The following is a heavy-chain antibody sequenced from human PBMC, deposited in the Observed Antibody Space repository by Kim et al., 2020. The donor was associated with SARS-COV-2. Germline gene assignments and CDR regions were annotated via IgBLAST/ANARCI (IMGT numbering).Heavy chain of an antibody. D-gene: IGHD2-8*01. J-gene: IGHJ6*03. CDR1: GASINNNY. Sequence: TLSLTCTVSGASINNNYWTWIRQSPEKGLEWIGYIHSTGTTEYNPSLEGRVTLSIDTSRNQFSLTLRSVTAADTAMYFCGRNGVYLDVWGKGTTVTVSS. CDR2: IHSTGTT. V-gene: IGHV4-59*08. CDR3: GRNGVYLDV.